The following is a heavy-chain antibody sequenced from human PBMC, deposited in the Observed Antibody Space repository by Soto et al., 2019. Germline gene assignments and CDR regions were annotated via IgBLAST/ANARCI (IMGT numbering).Heavy chain of an antibody. D-gene: IGHD7-27*01. CDR1: GGSVSSYY. CDR3: ASDSTGWFDP. CDR2: FYTSGNT. Sequence: PSETLSLTCTVSGGSVSSYYWSWIRQPAGKGLEWIGRFYTSGNTNYNPSLKSRVTMSLGTSKNQFSLKLSSVTAADTAVYFCASDSTGWFDPWGQGTLVTVSS. J-gene: IGHJ5*02. V-gene: IGHV4-4*07.